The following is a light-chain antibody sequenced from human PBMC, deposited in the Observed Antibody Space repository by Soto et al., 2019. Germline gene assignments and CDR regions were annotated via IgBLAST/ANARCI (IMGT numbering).Light chain of an antibody. J-gene: IGKJ5*01. CDR3: QQYSIYWIT. V-gene: IGKV1-5*01. CDR1: RSISTW. CDR2: DAS. Sequence: DIQMTQSPSTLSASVGDRVTITCRASRSISTWLAWYQQKPGKAPKLLIYDASNLESGVPSRFSGSGSGTEFTLNISSLQPDDFATYYCQQYSIYWITFGQGTRLEI.